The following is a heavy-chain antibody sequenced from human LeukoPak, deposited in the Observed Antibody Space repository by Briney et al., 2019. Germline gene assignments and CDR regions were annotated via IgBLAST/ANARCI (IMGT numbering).Heavy chain of an antibody. D-gene: IGHD2-15*01. Sequence: PGGSLRLSCAASGFTFSSYAMSWVRQAPGKGLEWVSAISGSGGSTYYAHSVKGRFTISRDNSKNTLYLQMNSLRAEDTAVYYCARGSLVVAIGRPYYYYGMDVWGQGTTVTVSS. CDR1: GFTFSSYA. CDR3: ARGSLVVAIGRPYYYYGMDV. V-gene: IGHV3-23*01. J-gene: IGHJ6*02. CDR2: ISGSGGST.